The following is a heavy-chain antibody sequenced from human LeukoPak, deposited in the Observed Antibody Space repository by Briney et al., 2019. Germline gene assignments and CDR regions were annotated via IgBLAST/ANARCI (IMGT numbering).Heavy chain of an antibody. D-gene: IGHD2-15*01. CDR2: IYYSGST. J-gene: IGHJ4*02. CDR3: ARSACSGGSCPDY. V-gene: IGHV4-39*07. CDR1: GGSISSSSYY. Sequence: SETLSLTCTVSGGSISSSSYYWGWIRQPPGKGLEWLGSIYYSGSTYYNPSLKSRVTISVDTSKNQFSLKLSSVTAADTAVYYCARSACSGGSCPDYWGQGTLVTVSS.